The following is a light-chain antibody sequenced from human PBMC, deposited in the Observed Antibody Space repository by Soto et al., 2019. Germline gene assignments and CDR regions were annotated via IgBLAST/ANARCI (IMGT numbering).Light chain of an antibody. CDR2: DAS. V-gene: IGKV1-39*01. Sequence: DIQMTQSPSSLSASVGDRVTITCRASQSISSYLNWYQQKPGKAPKLLIYDASSLQSGVPSRFSGSGSGTDFTLTISSLQPEDVATYYCQQSYSISWTFGQGTKVEIK. J-gene: IGKJ1*01. CDR1: QSISSY. CDR3: QQSYSISWT.